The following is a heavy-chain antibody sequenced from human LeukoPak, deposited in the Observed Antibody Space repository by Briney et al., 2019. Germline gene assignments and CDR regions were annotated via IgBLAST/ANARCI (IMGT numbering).Heavy chain of an antibody. CDR2: ISPYNANT. Sequence: ASVKVFCKTSGYTFTTYGISWVRQAPGQGLEWMGWISPYNANTNYAQKLQGRVTMTTDTSTSTAYMELRSLRSDDTAVYYCARDLGYHLLTNYYYYGMDVWGQGTTVTVSS. J-gene: IGHJ6*02. CDR3: ARDLGYHLLTNYYYYGMDV. D-gene: IGHD2-2*01. V-gene: IGHV1-18*01. CDR1: GYTFTTYG.